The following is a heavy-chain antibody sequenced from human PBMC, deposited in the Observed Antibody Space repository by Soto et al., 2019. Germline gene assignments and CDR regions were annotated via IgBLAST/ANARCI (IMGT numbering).Heavy chain of an antibody. Sequence: VQLVQSGAEVKKPGASVKVSCKASGYTFTSYAMHWVRQAPGQRLEWMGWINAGNGNTKYSQKFQGRVTITRDTSASTAYVELSSLRSEVTAVYYCARTVGYYYGMDVWGQGTTVTVSS. V-gene: IGHV1-3*01. CDR3: ARTVGYYYGMDV. D-gene: IGHD4-17*01. CDR2: INAGNGNT. CDR1: GYTFTSYA. J-gene: IGHJ6*02.